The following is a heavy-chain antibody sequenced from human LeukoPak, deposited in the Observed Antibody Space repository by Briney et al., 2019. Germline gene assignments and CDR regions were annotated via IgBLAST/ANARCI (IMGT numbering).Heavy chain of an antibody. CDR3: ARDMGWQQFDQ. J-gene: IGHJ4*02. CDR2: IKNDGGEK. V-gene: IGHV3-7*01. D-gene: IGHD5-24*01. CDR1: RFTFSNYW. Sequence: GGSLRLSCAASRFTFSNYWMTWVRQAPGKGLERVANIKNDGGEKYYMESVKGRFTISRDNAKNSLYLQMNSLTVEDTAVYYCARDMGWQQFDQWGQGTLVTVSS.